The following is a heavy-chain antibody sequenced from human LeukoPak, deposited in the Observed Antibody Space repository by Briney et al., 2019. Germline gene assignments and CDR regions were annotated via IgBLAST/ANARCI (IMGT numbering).Heavy chain of an antibody. CDR1: GGSISSYY. CDR2: IYYSGST. V-gene: IGHV4-59*01. Sequence: NPSETLSLTCTVSGGSISSYYWSWIWQPPGKGLEWIGYIYYSGSTNYNPSLKSRVTISVDTSKNQFSLKLSSVTAADTAVYYCARGYGDYAWDAFDIWGQGTMVTVSS. CDR3: ARGYGDYAWDAFDI. D-gene: IGHD4-17*01. J-gene: IGHJ3*02.